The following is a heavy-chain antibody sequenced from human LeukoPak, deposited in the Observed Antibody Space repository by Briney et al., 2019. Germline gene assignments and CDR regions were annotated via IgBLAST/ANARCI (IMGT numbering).Heavy chain of an antibody. Sequence: PSETLSLTCTVSGGSTSSYYWSWIRQPPGKGLEWIGYIYYSGSTNYNPSLKSRVTISVDTSKNQFSLKLSSVTVADTAVYYCARSAGYCSGGSCYFSGMDVWGKGTTVTVSS. V-gene: IGHV4-59*01. D-gene: IGHD2-15*01. CDR3: ARSAGYCSGGSCYFSGMDV. J-gene: IGHJ6*04. CDR2: IYYSGST. CDR1: GGSTSSYY.